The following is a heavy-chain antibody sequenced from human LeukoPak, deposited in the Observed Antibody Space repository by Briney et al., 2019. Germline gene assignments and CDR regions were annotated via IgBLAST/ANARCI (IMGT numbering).Heavy chain of an antibody. Sequence: GGSLRLSCAASGFTFSSYSMNWVRQAPGKGLEWVSSISSSSSYIYYADSVKGRFTISRDNAKNSLYLQMNSLRAEDTAVYYCAREWTPYYHDSSGYLDYWGQGTLVTVSS. CDR2: ISSSSSYI. V-gene: IGHV3-21*01. CDR3: AREWTPYYHDSSGYLDY. D-gene: IGHD3-22*01. CDR1: GFTFSSYS. J-gene: IGHJ4*02.